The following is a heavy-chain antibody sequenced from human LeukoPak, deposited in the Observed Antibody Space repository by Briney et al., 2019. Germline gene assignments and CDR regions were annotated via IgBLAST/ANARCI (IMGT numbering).Heavy chain of an antibody. CDR1: GGSFSGYY. J-gene: IGHJ4*02. CDR3: ARDLGLDSSTSWENDY. V-gene: IGHV4-34*01. CDR2: INHSGST. Sequence: PSETLSLTCAVYGGSFSGYYWSWIRQPPGKGLEWIGEINHSGSTNYNPSLKSRVTISVDTSKNQFSLKLSSVTAADTAVYYCARDLGLDSSTSWENDYWGQGTLVTVSS. D-gene: IGHD2-2*01.